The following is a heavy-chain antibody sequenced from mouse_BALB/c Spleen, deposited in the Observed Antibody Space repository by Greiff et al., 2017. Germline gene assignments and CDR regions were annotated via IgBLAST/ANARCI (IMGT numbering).Heavy chain of an antibody. Sequence: VKLMESGAELMKPGASVKISCKATGYTFSSYWIEWVKQRPGHGLEWIGEILPGSGSTNYNEKFKGKATFTADTSSNTAYMQLSSLTSEDSAVYYCARSPYYYGSSYNYAMDYWGQGTSVTVSS. D-gene: IGHD1-1*01. CDR2: ILPGSGST. CDR3: ARSPYYYGSSYNYAMDY. CDR1: GYTFSSYW. V-gene: IGHV1-9*01. J-gene: IGHJ4*01.